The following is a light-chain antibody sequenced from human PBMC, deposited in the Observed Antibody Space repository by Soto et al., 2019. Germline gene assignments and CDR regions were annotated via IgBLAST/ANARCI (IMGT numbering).Light chain of an antibody. CDR2: TIS. Sequence: DIQMTQSPSTLSTSVGDRVTITCRARQSVRTALAWWRQKPWKAPNLLIYTISILKSGVPSRFSAGGSGTEFTLTVNSLQPDDFATYYCQQYYRYPPTCGGGPKVEI. V-gene: IGKV1-5*03. CDR3: QQYYRYPPT. CDR1: QSVRTA. J-gene: IGKJ4*01.